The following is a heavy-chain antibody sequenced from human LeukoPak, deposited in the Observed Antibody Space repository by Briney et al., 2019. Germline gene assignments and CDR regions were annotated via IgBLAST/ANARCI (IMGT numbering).Heavy chain of an antibody. D-gene: IGHD4-17*01. CDR2: IRYDGSNK. CDR3: AKDSGPTVTTYYFNY. J-gene: IGHJ4*02. Sequence: GGSLRLSCAASGFTFSSYGMHWVRQAPGKGLEWVAFIRYDGSNKYYADSVKGRFTISRDNSKNTLYLQMNSLRAEDTAVYYCAKDSGPTVTTYYFNYWGQGTLVTVSS. V-gene: IGHV3-30*02. CDR1: GFTFSSYG.